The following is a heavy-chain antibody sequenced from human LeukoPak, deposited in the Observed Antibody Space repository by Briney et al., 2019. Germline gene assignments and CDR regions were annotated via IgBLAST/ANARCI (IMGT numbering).Heavy chain of an antibody. Sequence: KPSETLSLTCAISGASFSGYSWSWIRQPAGKGLEWIGRIYTSGSTNYNPSLKSRVTISVDTSKNQFSLKLSSVTAADTAVYFCARGPYSYDSSGAFDIWGQGTMVTVSS. CDR2: IYTSGST. D-gene: IGHD3-22*01. CDR1: GASFSGYS. J-gene: IGHJ3*02. CDR3: ARGPYSYDSSGAFDI. V-gene: IGHV4-4*07.